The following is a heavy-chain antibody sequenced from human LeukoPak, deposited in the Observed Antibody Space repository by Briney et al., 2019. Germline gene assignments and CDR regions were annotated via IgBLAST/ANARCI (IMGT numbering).Heavy chain of an antibody. CDR3: ASQIDPYYFDY. CDR1: GGSISSSSYY. Sequence: SETLSLTCTVSGGSISSSSYYGGWIRQPPGKGLEWIGSIYYSGSTYYNPSLKSRVTISVDTSKNQFSLKLSSVTAADTAVYYCASQIDPYYFDYWGQGTLVTVSS. V-gene: IGHV4-39*01. J-gene: IGHJ4*02. CDR2: IYYSGST.